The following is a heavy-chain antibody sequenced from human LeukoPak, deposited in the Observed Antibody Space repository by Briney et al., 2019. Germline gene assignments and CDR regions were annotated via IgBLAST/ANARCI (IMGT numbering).Heavy chain of an antibody. Sequence: PSQTLSLTCTVSGGSISSGSYYWSWIRQPAGKGLEWIGRMYTSGSTNYNPSLNSRVTISLDTSKNQFSLKLSSVTAADTAVYYCARDRYYGSGSSNRNAYYYYYYMDVWGKGTTVTISS. CDR3: ARDRYYGSGSSNRNAYYYYYYMDV. J-gene: IGHJ6*03. V-gene: IGHV4-61*02. CDR1: GGSISSGSYY. D-gene: IGHD3-10*01. CDR2: MYTSGST.